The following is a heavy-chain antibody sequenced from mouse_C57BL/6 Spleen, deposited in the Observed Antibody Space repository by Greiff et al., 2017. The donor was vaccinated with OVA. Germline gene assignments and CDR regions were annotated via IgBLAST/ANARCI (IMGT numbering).Heavy chain of an antibody. CDR3: TRWRDGVGYWYVDV. Sequence: QVQLKESGAELVRPGASVTLSCKASGYTFTDYEMHWVKQTPVHGLEWIGAIDPETGGTAYNQKFKGKAILTADKSSSTAYMERLSLTSEDSAVYYGTRWRDGVGYWYVDVWGTGTTVTVSS. V-gene: IGHV1-15*01. CDR2: IDPETGGT. CDR1: GYTFTDYE. J-gene: IGHJ1*03. D-gene: IGHD1-1*01.